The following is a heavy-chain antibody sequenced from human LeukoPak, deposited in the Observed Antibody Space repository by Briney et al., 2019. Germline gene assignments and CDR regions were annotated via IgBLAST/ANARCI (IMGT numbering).Heavy chain of an antibody. CDR1: GGSITSSNYY. CDR3: VYYYGSGSVEY. CDR2: FDYRGST. Sequence: SENLSCNGTVSGGSITSSNYYWGWIRQPPGRGVGWIGSFDYRGSTHYNPSLNSIVTISVDTSKNKFSMRLSSVTAAVNSCSYCVYYYGSGSVEYWGQRSPVTVSS. D-gene: IGHD3-10*01. J-gene: IGHJ4*02. V-gene: IGHV4-39*01.